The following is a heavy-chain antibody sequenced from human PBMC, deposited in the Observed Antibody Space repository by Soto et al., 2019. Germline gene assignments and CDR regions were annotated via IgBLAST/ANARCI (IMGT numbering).Heavy chain of an antibody. D-gene: IGHD4-17*01. J-gene: IGHJ3*02. Sequence: PSETLSLTCTVSGGSISSYYWGWIRQPPGQGFEWIASIYYSGYAYYNPSLKSRVTISVDTSRDQFSLNLRSMTAADTAVYYCARPTSTDLRDPFDIWGQGIMVTVSS. CDR2: IYYSGYA. CDR3: ARPTSTDLRDPFDI. CDR1: GGSISSYY. V-gene: IGHV4-39*01.